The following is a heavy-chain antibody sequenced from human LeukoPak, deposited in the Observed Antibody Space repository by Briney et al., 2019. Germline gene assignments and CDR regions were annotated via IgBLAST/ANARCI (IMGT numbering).Heavy chain of an antibody. CDR2: IYHSGST. CDR3: ARVTCSGGSCYFDY. V-gene: IGHV4-30-2*01. J-gene: IGHJ4*02. Sequence: PSETLSLTCAVSGGSISSGGYSWSWIRQPPGKGLEWIGYIYHSGSTYCNPSLKSRVTISVDRSKNQFSLKLSSVTAADTAVYYCARVTCSGGSCYFDYWGQGTLVTVSS. D-gene: IGHD2-15*01. CDR1: GGSISSGGYS.